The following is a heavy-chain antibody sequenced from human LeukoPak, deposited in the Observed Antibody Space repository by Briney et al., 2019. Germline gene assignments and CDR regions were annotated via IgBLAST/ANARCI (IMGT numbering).Heavy chain of an antibody. CDR2: FDPEDGEP. J-gene: IGHJ4*02. CDR1: GYTLTELS. D-gene: IGHD6-13*01. V-gene: IGHV1-24*01. Sequence: GASVKVSCKVSGYTLTELSMHWVRQAPGKGLEWMGGFDPEDGEPIYAQKFQGRVTMTEDTSTDTAYMELSSLRSEDTAVYYCATGVKGYSSSWYEGDYWGQGTLVTVSS. CDR3: ATGVKGYSSSWYEGDY.